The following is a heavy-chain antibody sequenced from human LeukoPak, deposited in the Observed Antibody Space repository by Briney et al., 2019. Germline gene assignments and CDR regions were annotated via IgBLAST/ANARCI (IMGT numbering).Heavy chain of an antibody. CDR2: IWYDGSNK. CDR3: ARGDWGSVLS. CDR1: GFTFSSYG. Sequence: GRSLRLSCAASGFTFSSYGMHWVRQAPGKGLEWVAVIWYDGSNKYYADPVTVRITISRYNAHNTLYLQMNSLRAEDSAVYYGARGDWGSVLSWGRGTMVTVSS. J-gene: IGHJ3*01. D-gene: IGHD7-27*01. V-gene: IGHV3-33*01.